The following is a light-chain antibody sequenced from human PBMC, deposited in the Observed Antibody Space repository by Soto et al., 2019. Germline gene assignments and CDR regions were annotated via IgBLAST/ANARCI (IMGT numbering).Light chain of an antibody. CDR1: QSVSSSY. V-gene: IGKV3-20*01. Sequence: EIVLTQSPGTLSLSPGERATLSCRASQSVSSSYLAWYQQKPGQAPRLLIYGASSGATGIPDRFSGSGSGTDFTLTISSLQPDDFATYYCQHYNSYSEAFGQGTKVDIK. J-gene: IGKJ1*01. CDR3: QHYNSYSEA. CDR2: GAS.